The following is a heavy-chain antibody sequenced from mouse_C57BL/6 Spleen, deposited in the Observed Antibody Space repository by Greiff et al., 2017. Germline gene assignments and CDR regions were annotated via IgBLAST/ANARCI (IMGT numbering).Heavy chain of an antibody. J-gene: IGHJ3*01. D-gene: IGHD2-4*01. Sequence: DVMLVESGEGLVKPGGSLKLSCAASGFTFSSYAMSWVRQTPEKRLEWVAYISSGGDYIYYADTVKGRFTISRDNARNTLYLQMSSLKSEDTAMYYCTRDYDYAWFAYWGQGTLVTVSA. V-gene: IGHV5-9-1*02. CDR1: GFTFSSYA. CDR3: TRDYDYAWFAY. CDR2: ISSGGDYI.